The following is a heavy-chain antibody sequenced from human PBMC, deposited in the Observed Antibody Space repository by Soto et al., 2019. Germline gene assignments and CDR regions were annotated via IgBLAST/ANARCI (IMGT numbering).Heavy chain of an antibody. J-gene: IGHJ4*02. CDR2: IFGDGDK. D-gene: IGHD2-8*01. CDR3: EHRRPNYPNDS. CDR1: GFSLRTGAEG. V-gene: IGHV2-5*02. Sequence: QITLKESGPTLVKPTQTLTVTCTFSGFSLRTGAEGVGWVRQPPGKALEWLAFIFGDGDKRYSPSLKSRLAITKDTSKNQVVLTMTNMDPVDTATYYCEHRRPNYPNDSWGQGTLVTVSS.